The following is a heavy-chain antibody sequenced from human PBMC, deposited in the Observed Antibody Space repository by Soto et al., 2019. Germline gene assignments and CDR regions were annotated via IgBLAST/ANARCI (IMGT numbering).Heavy chain of an antibody. J-gene: IGHJ6*02. Sequence: PSETLSLTCAVYGGSFSGYYWSWIRQPPGKGLEWIGEINHSGSTNYNPSLKSRVTISVDTSKNQFSLKLSSVTAADTAVYYCARGFRIASGEDYVMDVWGQGTTVTVSS. D-gene: IGHD3-10*01. CDR2: INHSGST. CDR3: ARGFRIASGEDYVMDV. V-gene: IGHV4-34*01. CDR1: GGSFSGYY.